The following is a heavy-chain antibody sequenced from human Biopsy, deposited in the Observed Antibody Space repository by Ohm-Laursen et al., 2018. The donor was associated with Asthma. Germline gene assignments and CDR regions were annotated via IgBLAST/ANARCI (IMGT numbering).Heavy chain of an antibody. D-gene: IGHD3-10*01. J-gene: IGHJ6*02. Sequence: SVKVSCKTSCYTFNSAGITRVRQAPGQGLEWMGWISVYNGNTKVAQKLQDRVTMITDTSTSTAYMELRSLISDDTAVYFCARAVDYSHYYGIDVWGQGTTVTVS. CDR2: ISVYNGNT. V-gene: IGHV1-18*01. CDR3: ARAVDYSHYYGIDV. CDR1: CYTFNSAG.